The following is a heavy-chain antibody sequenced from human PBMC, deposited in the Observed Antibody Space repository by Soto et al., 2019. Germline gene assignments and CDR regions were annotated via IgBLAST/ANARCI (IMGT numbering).Heavy chain of an antibody. J-gene: IGHJ6*02. CDR3: ARASGFFCSSTSCPHSMDV. D-gene: IGHD2-2*01. CDR1: GFTFSSYA. CDR2: ISYDGSNK. V-gene: IGHV3-30-3*01. Sequence: QVQLVESGGGVVQPGRSLRLSCAASGFTFSSYAMHWVRQAPGKGLEWVAVISYDGSNKYYADSVKGRFTISRDNSKNTLYLHMNSLRAEDTAVYYCARASGFFCSSTSCPHSMDVWGQGTTVTVSS.